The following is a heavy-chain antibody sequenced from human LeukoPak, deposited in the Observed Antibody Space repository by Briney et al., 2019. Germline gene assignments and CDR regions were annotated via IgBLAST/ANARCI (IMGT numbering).Heavy chain of an antibody. D-gene: IGHD3-9*01. CDR1: GGTFSSYA. CDR3: ARGTTTYYDILTGYYADWFDP. J-gene: IGHJ5*02. V-gene: IGHV1-69*04. Sequence: ASVKVSCKASGGTFSSYAISWVRQAPGQGLEWMGRIIPIFGIANYAQKFQSRVTITADKSTSTAYMELSSLSSEDTAVYYCARGTTTYYDILTGYYADWFDPWGQGTLVTVSS. CDR2: IIPIFGIA.